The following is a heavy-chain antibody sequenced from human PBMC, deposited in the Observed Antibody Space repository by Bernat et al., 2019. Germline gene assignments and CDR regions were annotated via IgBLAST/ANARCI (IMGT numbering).Heavy chain of an antibody. Sequence: VQLVESGGGLVQPGGSLRLSCAASGFTFSSYGMHWVRQAPGKGLEWVAVIWYDGSNKYYADSVKGRFTISRDNSKNTLYLQMNSLRAEDTAVYYCTKDRRVWNNYYGMDVWGQGTTVTVSS. V-gene: IGHV3-30*02. J-gene: IGHJ6*02. CDR3: TKDRRVWNNYYGMDV. CDR2: IWYDGSNK. CDR1: GFTFSSYG. D-gene: IGHD1/OR15-1a*01.